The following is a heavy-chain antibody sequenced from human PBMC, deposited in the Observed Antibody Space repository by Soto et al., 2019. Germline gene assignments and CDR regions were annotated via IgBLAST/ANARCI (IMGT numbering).Heavy chain of an antibody. CDR2: IYYSGST. D-gene: IGHD3-22*01. CDR1: CGSIISYY. Sequence: PSETLSLTCTFSCGSIISYYWSWIRQPPGKGLEWIGYIYYSGSTNYNPSLKSRVTISVDTSKNQFSLKLSSVTAADTAVYYCARDLGYYYDSSGYKVFDIWGQGTMVTVSS. J-gene: IGHJ3*02. V-gene: IGHV4-59*01. CDR3: ARDLGYYYDSSGYKVFDI.